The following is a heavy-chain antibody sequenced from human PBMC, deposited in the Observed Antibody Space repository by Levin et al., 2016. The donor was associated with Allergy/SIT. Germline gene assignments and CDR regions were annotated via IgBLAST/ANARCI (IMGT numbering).Heavy chain of an antibody. V-gene: IGHV4-31*03. J-gene: IGHJ4*02. D-gene: IGHD2-21*02. Sequence: SETLSLTCTVSGGSISSGGYYWSWIRQHPGKGLEWIGYIYYSGSTYYNPSLKSRVTISVDTSKNQFSLKLSSVTAADTAVYYCARRRYCGGDCYSVGPYFDYWGQGTLVTVSS. CDR3: ARRRYCGGDCYSVGPYFDY. CDR1: GGSISSGGYY. CDR2: IYYSGST.